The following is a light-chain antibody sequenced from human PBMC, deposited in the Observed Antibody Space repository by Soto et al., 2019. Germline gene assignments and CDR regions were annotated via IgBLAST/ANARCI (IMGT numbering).Light chain of an antibody. CDR3: AGWDGSLKGFV. J-gene: IGLJ1*01. V-gene: IGLV1-44*01. CDR1: ASNIGRDP. Sequence: QPVLTQPPSASAAPGQRVTISCSGSASNIGRDPVNWCQQVPGTAPKLLIYENNHRPSGVPDRFSGSKSGTSASLVISGLQSEDEAEYFCAGWDGSLKGFVFGTGTKVTVL. CDR2: ENN.